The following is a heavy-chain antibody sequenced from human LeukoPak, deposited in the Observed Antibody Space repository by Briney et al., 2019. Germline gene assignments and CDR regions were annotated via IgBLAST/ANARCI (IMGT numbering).Heavy chain of an antibody. V-gene: IGHV4-39*07. CDR2: IFYSGST. CDR3: AKSNGYGLVDI. CDR1: DFSFITYA. Sequence: KTGGSLRLSCAASDFSFITYAMSWVRQAPGKGLEWIGNIFYSGSTYYSPSLKSRVTISLDTSRNQFSLKLNSVTAADTAVYYCAKSNGYGLVDIWGQGTMVTVSS. D-gene: IGHD3-10*01. J-gene: IGHJ3*02.